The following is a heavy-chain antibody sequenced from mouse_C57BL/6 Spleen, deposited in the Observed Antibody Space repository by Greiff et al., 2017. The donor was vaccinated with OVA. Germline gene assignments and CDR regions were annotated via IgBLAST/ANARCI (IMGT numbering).Heavy chain of an antibody. D-gene: IGHD3-2*01. CDR1: GFNIKDDY. Sequence: VQLQQSGAELVRPGASVKLSCTASGFNIKDDYMHWVKQRPEQGLEWIGWIDPENGDTEYASKFQGKATITADTSSNTAYLQRSSLTAEDTAVYYCTKRQPFDYWGQGTTLTVSS. V-gene: IGHV14-4*01. CDR3: TKRQPFDY. J-gene: IGHJ2*01. CDR2: IDPENGDT.